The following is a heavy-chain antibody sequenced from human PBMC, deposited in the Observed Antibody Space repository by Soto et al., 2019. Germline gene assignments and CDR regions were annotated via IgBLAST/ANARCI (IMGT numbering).Heavy chain of an antibody. D-gene: IGHD5-18*01. V-gene: IGHV1-69*02. CDR2: IIPILGIA. CDR3: ARGYIRSYYFDY. Sequence: QAQLVQSGAEVKKSGSSVKVSCKASGGTVSSYTISWVRQAPGQGLEWMGRIIPILGIANYAQNFQGRVXIXAXXSTSTAYMELSSLRSEDTAVYYCARGYIRSYYFDYWGQGTLVTVSS. CDR1: GGTVSSYT. J-gene: IGHJ4*02.